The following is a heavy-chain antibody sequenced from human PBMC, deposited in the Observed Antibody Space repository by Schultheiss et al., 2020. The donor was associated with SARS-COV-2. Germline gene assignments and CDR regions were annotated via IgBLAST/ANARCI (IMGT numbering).Heavy chain of an antibody. V-gene: IGHV3-7*01. D-gene: IGHD3-16*02. CDR3: AKIVSDDSFDI. CDR2: IKQDGSEK. CDR1: GFTFSDYY. J-gene: IGHJ3*02. Sequence: GESLKISCAASGFTFSDYYMSWIRQAPGKGLEWVANIKQDGSEKYYVDSVKGRFTISRDNAKNSLYLQMNSLRAEDTAVYYCAKIVSDDSFDIWGQGTTVTVSS.